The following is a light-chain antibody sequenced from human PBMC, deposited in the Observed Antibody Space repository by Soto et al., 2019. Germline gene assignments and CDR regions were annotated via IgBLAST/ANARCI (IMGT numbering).Light chain of an antibody. CDR2: GAS. CDR3: PQYNNWYT. CDR1: QSVSSS. Sequence: EIVLTQSPGTLSLSPGERATLSCRASQSVSSSALAWYQQNPGQAPRLLIYGASIRATGIPARFSGSGSGTEFTLTISTLKSEDFAVYYCPQYNNWYTFGQGTKVDIK. V-gene: IGKV3-15*01. J-gene: IGKJ2*01.